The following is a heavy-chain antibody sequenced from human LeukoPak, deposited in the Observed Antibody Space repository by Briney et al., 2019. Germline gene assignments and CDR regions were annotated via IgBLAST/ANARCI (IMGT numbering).Heavy chain of an antibody. D-gene: IGHD2-2*01. Sequence: SQTLSLTCTVSGGSISSGSYYWSWIRQPAGKGLEWIGRIYTSGSTNYNPSLKSRVTISVDKSKNQFSLKLSSVTAADTAVYYCAREGLVVVVPAAPYMDVWGKGTTVTVSS. CDR1: GGSISSGSYY. CDR3: AREGLVVVVPAAPYMDV. CDR2: IYTSGST. V-gene: IGHV4-61*02. J-gene: IGHJ6*03.